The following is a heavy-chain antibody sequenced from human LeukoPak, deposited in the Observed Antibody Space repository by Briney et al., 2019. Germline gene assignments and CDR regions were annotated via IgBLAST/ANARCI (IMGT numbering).Heavy chain of an antibody. V-gene: IGHV4-59*01. Sequence: SETLSLTCAVSGGSISSYYWSWIRQPPGKGLEWIGYIYDSGSTNYNPSLKSRVTISVDTSKNQFSLKLSSVTAADTAVYYCACLTTADAFDIWGQGTMVTVSS. J-gene: IGHJ3*02. CDR3: ACLTTADAFDI. CDR2: IYDSGST. CDR1: GGSISSYY. D-gene: IGHD3-22*01.